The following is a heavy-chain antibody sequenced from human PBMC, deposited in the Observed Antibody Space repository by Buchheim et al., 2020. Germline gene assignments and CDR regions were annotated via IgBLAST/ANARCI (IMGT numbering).Heavy chain of an antibody. J-gene: IGHJ4*02. CDR1: GGSFSGYY. CDR2: INHSGST. Sequence: QVQLQQWGAGLLKPSETLSLTCAVYGGSFSGYYWSWIRQPPGKGLEWIGEINHSGSTNYNPSLKSRVTISVDTSKNQFFLKLSSVTAADTAVYYCARGLPGFGELFDYWGQGTL. V-gene: IGHV4-34*01. D-gene: IGHD3-10*01. CDR3: ARGLPGFGELFDY.